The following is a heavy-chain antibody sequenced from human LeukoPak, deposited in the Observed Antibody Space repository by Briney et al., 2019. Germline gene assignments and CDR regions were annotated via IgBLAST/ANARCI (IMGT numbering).Heavy chain of an antibody. Sequence: SETLSLTCTVSGGSISSSSYYWGWIRQPPGKGLEWLGSIYYSGSTYYNPSLKSRVTISVDTSKNQFSLKLSSVTAADTAVYYCASLGWYGYYFDYWGQGTLVSVSS. J-gene: IGHJ4*02. CDR1: GGSISSSSYY. V-gene: IGHV4-39*01. CDR3: ASLGWYGYYFDY. D-gene: IGHD6-19*01. CDR2: IYYSGST.